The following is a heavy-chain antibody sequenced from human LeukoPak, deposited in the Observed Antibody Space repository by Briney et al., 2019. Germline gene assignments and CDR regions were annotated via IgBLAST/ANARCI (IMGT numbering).Heavy chain of an antibody. CDR1: GYTFTGYY. D-gene: IGHD1-1*01. V-gene: IGHV1-2*02. CDR2: INPNSGGT. CDR3: ARPSPWVQLEPNDAFDI. Sequence: ASVKVSCKASGYTFTGYYMHWVRQAPGQGLEWMGWINPNSGGTNYAQKFQGRVTMTRDTSISTAYMELSRLRSDDTAVYYCARPSPWVQLEPNDAFDIWGQGTMVTVSS. J-gene: IGHJ3*02.